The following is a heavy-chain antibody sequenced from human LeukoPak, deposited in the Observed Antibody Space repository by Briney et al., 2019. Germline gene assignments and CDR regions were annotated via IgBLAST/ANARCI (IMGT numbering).Heavy chain of an antibody. Sequence: PGESLKISCKGSGYSFTSYWIGWVRQMPGKGLEWMGIIYPGDSDTRYSPSFQGQVTISADKSISTAYLQWSSLKASDTAMYYCARCQSYSSSSNYYYYYMDVWGKGTTVTVSS. CDR3: ARCQSYSSSSNYYYYYMDV. V-gene: IGHV5-51*01. J-gene: IGHJ6*03. CDR2: IYPGDSDT. D-gene: IGHD6-6*01. CDR1: GYSFTSYW.